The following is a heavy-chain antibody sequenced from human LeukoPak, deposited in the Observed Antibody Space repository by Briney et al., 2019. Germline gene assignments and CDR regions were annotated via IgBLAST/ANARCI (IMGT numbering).Heavy chain of an antibody. V-gene: IGHV3-9*01. CDR3: ANRDY. CDR1: GFTFDDYA. J-gene: IGHJ4*02. Sequence: PGGSLRLSCAASGFTFDDYAMHWVRQAPGKGLEWFSGISWNSGSIGYADSVKGRFTISRDNAKNSLYLQMNSLRAEDTALYYCANRDYRDQGTLVTVSP. CDR2: ISWNSGSI.